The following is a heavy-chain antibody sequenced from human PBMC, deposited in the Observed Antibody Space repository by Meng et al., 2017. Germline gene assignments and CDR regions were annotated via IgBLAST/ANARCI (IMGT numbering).Heavy chain of an antibody. J-gene: IGHJ5*02. CDR2: INHSGST. CDR3: ARGGTYAQNWFDP. V-gene: IGHV4-34*01. Sequence: GSLRLSCAVYGGSFSGYYWSWIRQPPGKGLEWIGGINHSGSTNYNPSLKSRVAISVDTSKNQFSLKLGSVTAADTAVYYCARGGTYAQNWFDPWGQGTLVTVSS. D-gene: IGHD2/OR15-2a*01. CDR1: GGSFSGYY.